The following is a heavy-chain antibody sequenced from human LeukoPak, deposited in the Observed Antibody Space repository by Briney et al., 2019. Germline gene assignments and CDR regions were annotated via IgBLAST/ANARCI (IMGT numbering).Heavy chain of an antibody. CDR3: ATRGSASLHDAFDI. Sequence: GRSLRLSCAASGFTFSTYGMHWVRQAPGKGLEWVAVVRYDGSNKYYADFVKGRFTISRDNSKNTLYLQMNSLRGEDTAVYYCATRGSASLHDAFDIWGQGTMVTVSS. V-gene: IGHV3-30*02. CDR2: VRYDGSNK. CDR1: GFTFSTYG. D-gene: IGHD3-10*01. J-gene: IGHJ3*02.